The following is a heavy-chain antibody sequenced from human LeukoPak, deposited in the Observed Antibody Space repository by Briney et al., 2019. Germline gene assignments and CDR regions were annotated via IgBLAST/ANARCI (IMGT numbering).Heavy chain of an antibody. Sequence: SETLSLTCVVYGGSFSGYYWSWIRQPPGKGLEWIGEINHSGSTNYNPSLKSRVTISVDTSKNQFSLKLSSVTAADTAVYYCARAGIQLWLPSDYWGQGTLVTVSS. V-gene: IGHV4-34*01. J-gene: IGHJ4*02. D-gene: IGHD5-18*01. CDR1: GGSFSGYY. CDR2: INHSGST. CDR3: ARAGIQLWLPSDY.